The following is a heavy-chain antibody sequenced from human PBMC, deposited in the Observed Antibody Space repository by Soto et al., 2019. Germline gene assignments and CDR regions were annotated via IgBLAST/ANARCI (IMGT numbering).Heavy chain of an antibody. V-gene: IGHV3-48*01. J-gene: IGHJ4*02. Sequence: EVQLVESGGALLHPGGSLRLSCAASGFTFSFNTLTWFGQAPGKGLEWISYISSSTTTLYYADSVRGRFTISRDSAKLYLQMNSLRAEDTAVYYCARAGARPGGGSDYWGQGTLVTVSS. CDR1: GFTFSFNT. D-gene: IGHD1-26*01. CDR3: ARAGARPGGGSDY. CDR2: ISSSTTTL.